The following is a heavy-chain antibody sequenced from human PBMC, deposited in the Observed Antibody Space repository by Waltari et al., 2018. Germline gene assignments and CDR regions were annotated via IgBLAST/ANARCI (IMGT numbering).Heavy chain of an antibody. V-gene: IGHV1-24*01. CDR2: FDPEDGET. CDR3: ATVIGAGSYYLDDAFDI. D-gene: IGHD1-26*01. J-gene: IGHJ3*02. CDR1: GYTLTELS. Sequence: QVQLVQSGAEVKKPGASVKVSCKVSGYTLTELSMHWVRQAPGKGLEWMGGFDPEDGETIYAKKFQGIVTMTEDTSTDTAYMELSSLRSEDTAVYYCATVIGAGSYYLDDAFDIWCQGTMVTVSS.